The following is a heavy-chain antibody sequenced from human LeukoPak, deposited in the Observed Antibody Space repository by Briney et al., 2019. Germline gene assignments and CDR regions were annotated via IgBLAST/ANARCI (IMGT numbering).Heavy chain of an antibody. V-gene: IGHV1-18*01. Sequence: ASVKVSCKASGYTFTSYGISWVRQAPGQGLEWMGWISAYNGNTNYAQKLQGRVTMTTDTSTSTAYMELSRLRSDDTAVYYCARTPVQARYYDFWTTDRPRGNDWGQGTLVTVSS. J-gene: IGHJ4*02. D-gene: IGHD3-3*01. CDR1: GYTFTSYG. CDR2: ISAYNGNT. CDR3: ARTPVQARYYDFWTTDRPRGND.